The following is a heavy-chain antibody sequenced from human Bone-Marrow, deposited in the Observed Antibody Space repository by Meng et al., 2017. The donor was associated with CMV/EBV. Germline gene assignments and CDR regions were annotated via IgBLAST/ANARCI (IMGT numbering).Heavy chain of an antibody. Sequence: SVKVSCKASGGTFSSYAISWVRQAPGQGLEWMGGIIPILGIANYAQKFQGRVTMTRDTSISTAYMELSRLRSDDTAVYYCARDDNYWGQGTLVTVSS. J-gene: IGHJ4*02. CDR2: IIPILGIA. CDR1: GGTFSSYA. CDR3: ARDDNY. V-gene: IGHV1-69*10. D-gene: IGHD3-9*01.